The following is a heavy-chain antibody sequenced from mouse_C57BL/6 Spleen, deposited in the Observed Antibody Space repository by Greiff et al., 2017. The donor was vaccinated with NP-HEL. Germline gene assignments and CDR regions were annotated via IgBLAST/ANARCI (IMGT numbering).Heavy chain of an antibody. J-gene: IGHJ3*01. CDR2: ISDGGSYT. Sequence: EVQGVESGGGLVKPGGSLKLSCAASGFTFSSYAMSWVRQTPAKRLEWVATISDGGSYTYYPDNVKGRFTISRDNAKNNLYLQMSHLKSVDTAMYYCARDQYYPFAYWGQGTLVTVSA. CDR3: ARDQYYPFAY. CDR1: GFTFSSYA. V-gene: IGHV5-4*01. D-gene: IGHD1-1*01.